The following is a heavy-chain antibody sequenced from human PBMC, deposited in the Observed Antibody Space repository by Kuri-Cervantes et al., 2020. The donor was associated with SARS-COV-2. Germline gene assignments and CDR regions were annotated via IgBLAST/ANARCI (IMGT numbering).Heavy chain of an antibody. D-gene: IGHD6-6*01. Sequence: SETLSLTCTVSDDSISTNYYWGWIRQPPRKGLEWIGIIYHSGSTYYNPSLKSRVTISVDTSKNQFSLRLSSVTAADTAVYYCARFTEYSSSLLDYWGQGTLVTVSS. J-gene: IGHJ4*02. CDR1: DDSISTNYY. V-gene: IGHV4-38-2*02. CDR3: ARFTEYSSSLLDY. CDR2: IYHSGST.